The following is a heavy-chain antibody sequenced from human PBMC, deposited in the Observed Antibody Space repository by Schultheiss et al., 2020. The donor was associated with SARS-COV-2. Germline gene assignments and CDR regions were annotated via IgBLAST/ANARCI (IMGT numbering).Heavy chain of an antibody. D-gene: IGHD6-19*01. Sequence: SETLSLTCAVSGGSISSSNWWSCVRQPPGKGLEWIGEIYHSGSTNYNPSLKSRVTISVDKSKNQFSLKLSSVTAADTAVYYCARGTAVAGSWFDPWGQGTLVTVSS. CDR2: IYHSGST. CDR1: GGSISSSNW. J-gene: IGHJ5*02. CDR3: ARGTAVAGSWFDP. V-gene: IGHV4-4*02.